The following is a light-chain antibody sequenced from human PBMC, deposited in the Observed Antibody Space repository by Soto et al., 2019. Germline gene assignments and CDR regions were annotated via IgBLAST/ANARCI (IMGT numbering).Light chain of an antibody. V-gene: IGKV4-1*01. CDR3: QQYYRPWT. J-gene: IGKJ1*01. CDR2: WAS. Sequence: DIVMTQYPDSLAVSLGERATINCKSSQSVLYSSNNKNYLAWYQQKPEQPPKLLIYWASTRESGVPARFSGSGSGTDFTLTISSLQAEDVAVYYCQQYYRPWTFGQGTKVEIK. CDR1: QSVLYSSNNKNY.